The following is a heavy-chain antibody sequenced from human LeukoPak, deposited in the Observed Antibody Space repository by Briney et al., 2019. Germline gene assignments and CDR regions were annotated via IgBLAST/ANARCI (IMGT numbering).Heavy chain of an antibody. J-gene: IGHJ4*02. Sequence: GGSLRLSCAASGFTFSTYVMHWVRQAPGKGLEYVSAISTYGGNTYFGNSVKDRFTISRDNSKNTLYLQMNSLRAEDTAVYYCAKDQGSGWYRVDFDYWGQGTLVTVSS. D-gene: IGHD6-19*01. V-gene: IGHV3-64*01. CDR2: ISTYGGNT. CDR3: AKDQGSGWYRVDFDY. CDR1: GFTFSTYV.